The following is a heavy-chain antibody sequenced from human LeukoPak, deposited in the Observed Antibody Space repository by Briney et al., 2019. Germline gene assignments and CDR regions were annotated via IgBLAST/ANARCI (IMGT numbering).Heavy chain of an antibody. J-gene: IGHJ4*02. D-gene: IGHD6-13*01. CDR2: INHSGST. CDR3: ASDPYSSSWYAYYFDY. CDR1: GGSFSGYY. Sequence: SETLSLTCAVYGGSFSGYYWSWIRQPPGKGLEWIGEINHSGSTNYNPSLKSRVIISVDTSKNQFSLKLSSVTAADTAVYYCASDPYSSSWYAYYFDYWGQGTLVTVSS. V-gene: IGHV4-34*01.